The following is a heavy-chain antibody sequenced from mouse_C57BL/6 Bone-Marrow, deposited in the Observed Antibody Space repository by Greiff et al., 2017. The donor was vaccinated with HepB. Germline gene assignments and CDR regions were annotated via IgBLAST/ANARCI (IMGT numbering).Heavy chain of an antibody. Sequence: QVQLQQPGAELVRPGSSVKLSCKASGYTFTSYWMHWVKQRPIQGLEWIGNIDPSDSETHYNQKFKDKATLTVDKSASPAYMQLSSLTSEVSAVYNGAKWGYGNDGDYGGQSTTLTASS. J-gene: IGHJ2*01. CDR2: IDPSDSET. CDR1: GYTFTSYW. V-gene: IGHV1-52*01. D-gene: IGHD2-2*01. CDR3: AKWGYGNDGDY.